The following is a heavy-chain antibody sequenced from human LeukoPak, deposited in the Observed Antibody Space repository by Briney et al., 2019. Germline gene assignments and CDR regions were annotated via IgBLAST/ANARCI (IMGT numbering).Heavy chain of an antibody. V-gene: IGHV4-4*07. D-gene: IGHD3-16*01. Sequence: PSETLSLTCTVSGGSISSYYWSWIRQPAGKGLEWIGRIHTSGSTSYNPSLKTRVTMSVDTSKNQFSLKVSSVTAADTAVYYCARDSGGVTYFSDYWGQGTLVTVSS. J-gene: IGHJ4*02. CDR1: GGSISSYY. CDR2: IHTSGST. CDR3: ARDSGGVTYFSDY.